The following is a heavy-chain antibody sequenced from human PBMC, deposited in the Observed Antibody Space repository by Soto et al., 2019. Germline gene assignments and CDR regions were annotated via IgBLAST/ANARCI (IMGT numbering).Heavy chain of an antibody. CDR1: GGSFSGYY. CDR2: INHSGST. D-gene: IGHD3-22*01. V-gene: IGHV4-34*01. CDR3: ARGRPYYYDSSGLIRAWFDP. J-gene: IGHJ5*02. Sequence: ATLALTCAVYGGSFSGYYWSGMRQPPGKGLEWIGEINHSGSTNYNPSLKSRVTISVDTSKNQFSLKLSSVTAADTAVYYCARGRPYYYDSSGLIRAWFDPWGQGTLVTVSS.